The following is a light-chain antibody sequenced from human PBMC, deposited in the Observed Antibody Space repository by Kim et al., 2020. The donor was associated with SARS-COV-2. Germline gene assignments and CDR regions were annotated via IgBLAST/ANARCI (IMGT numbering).Light chain of an antibody. CDR3: TSYRSSGYV. V-gene: IGLV2-14*03. CDR2: DAT. Sequence: QSALTQPASVSESPGQSITISCTGANSDYNYVSWYQQHPGKAPTLVIYDATERPSGVSNRFSGSKSGNTASLTISGLQAEDEAAYYCTSYRSSGYVFGTGTKVTVL. CDR1: NSDYNY. J-gene: IGLJ1*01.